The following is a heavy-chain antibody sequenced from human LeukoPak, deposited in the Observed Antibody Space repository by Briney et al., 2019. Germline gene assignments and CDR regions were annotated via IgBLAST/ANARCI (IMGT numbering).Heavy chain of an antibody. CDR2: IYHTGIT. D-gene: IGHD3-16*01. Sequence: SETLSLTCTVSGYSVSSVYYWVWIRQPPGKGLEWIGSIYHTGITHYNPSLKSRVTISADTSKDQFSLRLSSVTAADTAVYYCAREGGLYYFDYWGQGTRVSVSS. CDR1: GYSVSSVYY. J-gene: IGHJ4*02. V-gene: IGHV4-38-2*02. CDR3: AREGGLYYFDY.